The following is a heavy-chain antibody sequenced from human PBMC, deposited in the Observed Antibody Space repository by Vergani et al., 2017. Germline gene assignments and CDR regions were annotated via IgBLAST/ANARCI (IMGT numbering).Heavy chain of an antibody. J-gene: IGHJ4*02. CDR3: AKPTTRYCSGGSCYSFDY. CDR2: SSGSGGST. CDR1: GFTFSSYA. D-gene: IGHD2-15*01. V-gene: IGHV3-23*01. Sequence: EVQLLESGGGLVQPGGSLRLSCAASGFTFSSYAMSWVRQAPGKGLEWVSASSGSGGSTYYADSVKGRFTISRDNSKNTLYLQMNSLRAEDTAVYYCAKPTTRYCSGGSCYSFDYWGQGTLVTVSS.